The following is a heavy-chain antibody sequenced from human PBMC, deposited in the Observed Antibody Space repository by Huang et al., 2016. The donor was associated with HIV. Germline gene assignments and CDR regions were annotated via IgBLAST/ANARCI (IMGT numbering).Heavy chain of an antibody. CDR1: GFSITTDGAG. Sequence: QITLKESGPTLVKPTQTLTLTCTFSGFSITTDGAGVGWIRQPPGKALEWLAFIFWDDDKRYSQSLKNRLSITKDTSKNQVVLTMTNMDPVDTATYFCAHRQTYDFWSGSFDSWGQGTLVTVSS. CDR2: IFWDDDK. J-gene: IGHJ4*02. CDR3: AHRQTYDFWSGSFDS. D-gene: IGHD3-3*01. V-gene: IGHV2-5*02.